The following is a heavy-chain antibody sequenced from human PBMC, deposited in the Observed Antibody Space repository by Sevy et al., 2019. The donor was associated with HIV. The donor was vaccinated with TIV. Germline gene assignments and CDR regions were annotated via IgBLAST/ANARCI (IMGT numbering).Heavy chain of an antibody. J-gene: IGHJ5*02. CDR1: GFTFSTYG. Sequence: GGSLRLSCTASGFTFSTYGMHWVRQAPGRGLEWVAVISYDGSNKYYTDSVKGRFTISRDNSKNTLFMQMNSLRAEDTAVYYCAKDHAYNTQWLRNFFDPWGQGTLVTVSS. CDR3: AKDHAYNTQWLRNFFDP. CDR2: ISYDGSNK. D-gene: IGHD6-19*01. V-gene: IGHV3-30*18.